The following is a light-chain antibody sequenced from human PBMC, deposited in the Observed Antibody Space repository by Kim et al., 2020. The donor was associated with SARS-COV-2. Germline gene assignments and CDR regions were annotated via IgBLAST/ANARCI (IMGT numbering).Light chain of an antibody. CDR1: QSISSY. J-gene: IGKJ5*01. CDR3: QQRYSTPLT. V-gene: IGKV1-39*01. CDR2: AAS. Sequence: DIQMTQSPSSLSASVGDRVTITCRASQSISSYLNWYQQKPGKAPKLLIYAASSLQSGVPSRFSGSGSGTDFTLTISSLQPEDFATYYCQQRYSTPLTVGQGARLEI.